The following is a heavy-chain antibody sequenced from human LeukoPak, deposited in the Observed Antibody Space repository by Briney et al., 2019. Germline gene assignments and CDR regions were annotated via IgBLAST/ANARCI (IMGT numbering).Heavy chain of an antibody. V-gene: IGHV1-18*01. Sequence: ASVKVSCKASGYIFTDYGLSWVRQAPGQGLEWMGWISAYNGNTNYAQKLQGRVTMTTDTSASTAYMELSSLRSEDTAVYYCARGRYSSSWRYYFDYWGQGTLVTVSS. CDR3: ARGRYSSSWRYYFDY. CDR2: ISAYNGNT. D-gene: IGHD6-13*01. CDR1: GYIFTDYG. J-gene: IGHJ4*02.